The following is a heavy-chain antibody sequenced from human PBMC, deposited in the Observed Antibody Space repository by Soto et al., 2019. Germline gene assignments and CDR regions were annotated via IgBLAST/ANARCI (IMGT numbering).Heavy chain of an antibody. J-gene: IGHJ5*02. D-gene: IGHD3-10*01. CDR1: GYTFTNYW. Sequence: GESLKISCKGSGYTFTNYWIGWVRQMPGKGLEWMGIIYPGDSDTKYNPSFQGQVTISADKSISTAYLQWSSLKASDTAMYYCARLNMAHWFDPWGQGTLGTVSS. CDR2: IYPGDSDT. V-gene: IGHV5-51*01. CDR3: ARLNMAHWFDP.